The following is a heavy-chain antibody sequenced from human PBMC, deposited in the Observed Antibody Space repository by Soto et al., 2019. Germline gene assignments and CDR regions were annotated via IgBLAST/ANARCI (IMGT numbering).Heavy chain of an antibody. CDR1: GFTFSSYA. J-gene: IGHJ4*02. Sequence: HPGGSLRLSCAASGFTFSSYAMSWVRQAPGKGLEWVSAISGSGGSTYYADSVKGRFTISRDDSKNTLYLQMNSLRAEDTAVYYCATTTYYYDSSGYRGYFDYWGQGTLVTVSS. CDR3: ATTTYYYDSSGYRGYFDY. CDR2: ISGSGGST. V-gene: IGHV3-23*01. D-gene: IGHD3-22*01.